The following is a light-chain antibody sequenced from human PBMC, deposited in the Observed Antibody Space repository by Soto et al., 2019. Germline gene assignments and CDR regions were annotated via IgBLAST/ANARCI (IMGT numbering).Light chain of an antibody. J-gene: IGKJ1*01. CDR3: HQYAISPWT. CDR2: GAS. Sequence: EIVLTQSPGTLSLSPGERATLSCRASQSVISRYLAWYQQRPGQAPRVLIYGASSRATGIPDRFSGSASGTDFTLTISRLEPEDFAVYYCHQYAISPWTLGQGTKVEIK. CDR1: QSVISRY. V-gene: IGKV3-20*01.